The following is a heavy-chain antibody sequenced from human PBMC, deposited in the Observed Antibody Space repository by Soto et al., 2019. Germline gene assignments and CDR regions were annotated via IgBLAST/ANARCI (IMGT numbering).Heavy chain of an antibody. D-gene: IGHD6-19*01. Sequence: ASVKVSCKASGYTFTASYIHWVRQAPGQGLEWMGWINPNSGGTNYAPKFQGWVTMTRDTSINTAYMELSRLRSGDTAVYYCARDSGYSSGGGAFDVWGQGTMVTVSS. J-gene: IGHJ3*01. CDR3: ARDSGYSSGGGAFDV. CDR1: GYTFTASY. V-gene: IGHV1-2*04. CDR2: INPNSGGT.